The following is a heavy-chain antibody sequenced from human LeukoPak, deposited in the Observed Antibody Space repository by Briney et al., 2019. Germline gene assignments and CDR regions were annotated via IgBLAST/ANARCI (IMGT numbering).Heavy chain of an antibody. CDR2: IYYSGST. CDR1: GGSISSYY. D-gene: IGHD6-13*01. V-gene: IGHV4-59*01. CDR3: ARAPGIAAAGTHFDF. J-gene: IGHJ4*02. Sequence: SETLSLTCTVSGGSISSYYWSWIRQPPGKGLEWIGYIYYSGSTNYNPSLKSRVTISVDTSKNQFSLKLSSVTAGDTAVYYCARAPGIAAAGTHFDFWGQGTLVTASS.